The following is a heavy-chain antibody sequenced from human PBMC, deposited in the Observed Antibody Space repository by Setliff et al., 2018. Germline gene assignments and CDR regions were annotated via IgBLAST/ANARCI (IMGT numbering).Heavy chain of an antibody. D-gene: IGHD2-21*01. CDR2: IYASGST. Sequence: SETLSLTCTVSGGSISSGSHYWSWIRQPAGKGLEWIGRIYASGSTNYNPSLKSRVTISADTSKNQISLKLSSVSAADTAVYYCAREFVVISFVKNIHHHYGMDVWGQGTTVTVSS. J-gene: IGHJ6*02. CDR3: AREFVVISFVKNIHHHYGMDV. CDR1: GGSISSGSHY. V-gene: IGHV4-61*02.